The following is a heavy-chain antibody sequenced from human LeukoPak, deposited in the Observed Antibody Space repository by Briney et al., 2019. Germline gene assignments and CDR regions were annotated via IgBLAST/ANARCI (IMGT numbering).Heavy chain of an antibody. CDR3: TRTRRQYYFDY. Sequence: PGGSLRLSCAASGFTFSNAWMNWVRQVPGKGLEWVGRIKNNADGETTDYAAPVKGRFTISRDDSKDTLFLQMNGLKTEDTAVYYCTRTRRQYYFDYWGQGTLVTVSS. CDR2: IKNNADGETT. D-gene: IGHD2-2*01. CDR1: GFTFSNAW. J-gene: IGHJ4*02. V-gene: IGHV3-15*07.